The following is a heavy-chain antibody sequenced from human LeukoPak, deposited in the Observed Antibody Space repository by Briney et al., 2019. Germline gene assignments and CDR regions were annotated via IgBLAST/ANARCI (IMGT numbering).Heavy chain of an antibody. CDR1: GFTFSSYS. V-gene: IGHV3-21*01. Sequence: GGALRLSCAASGFTFSSYSMNWVRQAPGKGLEWVSSISSSSSYIYYADSVKGRFTISRDNAKNSLYLQMNSLRAEDTAVYYCARDPEYYYDSSGYNWGQGTLVTVSS. J-gene: IGHJ4*02. D-gene: IGHD3-22*01. CDR3: ARDPEYYYDSSGYN. CDR2: ISSSSSYI.